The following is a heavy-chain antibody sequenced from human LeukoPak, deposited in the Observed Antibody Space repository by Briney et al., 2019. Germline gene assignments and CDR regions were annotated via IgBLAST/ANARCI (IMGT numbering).Heavy chain of an antibody. CDR3: TTEEMDDFWSEGGY. D-gene: IGHD3-3*01. J-gene: IGHJ4*02. CDR1: GFTFSNAW. V-gene: IGHV3-15*01. Sequence: GGSLRLSCAASGFTFSNAWMSWVRQAPGKGLEWVGRIKSKTDDGTTDYAAPVKGRFTISRDDSKNTLYLQMNSLKTEDTAVYYCTTEEMDDFWSEGGYWGQGTLVTVSS. CDR2: IKSKTDDGTT.